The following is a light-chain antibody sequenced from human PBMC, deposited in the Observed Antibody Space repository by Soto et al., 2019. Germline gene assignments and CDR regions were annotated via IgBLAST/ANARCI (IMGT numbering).Light chain of an antibody. Sequence: EIVLTQSPATLSLSPGERATLSCRASQSVSSHLAWFQQKPGQAPRLLMFGASTRATGMPARFSGSGSGTDFTLTISSLQPEDFATYYCQQSYSTLWTFGQGTKVDIK. J-gene: IGKJ1*01. CDR2: GAS. CDR3: QQSYSTLWT. CDR1: QSVSSH. V-gene: IGKV3D-15*01.